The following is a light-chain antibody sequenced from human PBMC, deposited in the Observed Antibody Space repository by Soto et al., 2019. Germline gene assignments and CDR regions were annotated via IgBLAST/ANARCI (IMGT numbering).Light chain of an antibody. Sequence: EIVLTQSPGTLSLSPGERATLSCRASQSVGRNYLAWYQQKPGQAPRLLIHRISTRATGIPDRFSGSGFATDFTLTISRLEHEDFEVYYCQQYDNAHQTLGQGTKADIK. CDR3: QQYDNAHQT. V-gene: IGKV3-20*01. J-gene: IGKJ1*01. CDR2: RIS. CDR1: QSVGRNY.